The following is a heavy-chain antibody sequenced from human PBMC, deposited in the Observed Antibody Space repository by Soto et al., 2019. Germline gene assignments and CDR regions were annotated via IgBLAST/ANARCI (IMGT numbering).Heavy chain of an antibody. V-gene: IGHV3-23*01. CDR1: GFTFSSYA. D-gene: IGHD3-10*01. CDR3: AKGTPLLWFGELVFRYYYYGMDV. CDR2: ISGSGGST. Sequence: GGSLRLSCAASGFTFSSYAMSWVRQAPGKGLEWVSAISGSGGSTYYADSVKGRFTISRDNSKNTLYLQMNSLRAEDTAVYYCAKGTPLLWFGELVFRYYYYGMDVWGQGTTVTVSS. J-gene: IGHJ6*02.